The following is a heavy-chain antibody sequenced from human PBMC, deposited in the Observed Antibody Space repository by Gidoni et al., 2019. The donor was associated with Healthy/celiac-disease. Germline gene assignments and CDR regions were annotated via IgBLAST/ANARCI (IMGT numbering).Heavy chain of an antibody. D-gene: IGHD1-26*01. J-gene: IGHJ4*02. CDR3: AHRSNSGYFDY. Sequence: QITLKESGPTLVKPTQTLTLTCTSSGFPLSTSGVGVGWIRQPPGKALEWLALIYWDDDKRYSPSLKSKLTITKDTSKNQVVLTMTNMDPVDTATYYCAHRSNSGYFDYWGQGTLVTVSS. V-gene: IGHV2-5*02. CDR1: GFPLSTSGVG. CDR2: IYWDDDK.